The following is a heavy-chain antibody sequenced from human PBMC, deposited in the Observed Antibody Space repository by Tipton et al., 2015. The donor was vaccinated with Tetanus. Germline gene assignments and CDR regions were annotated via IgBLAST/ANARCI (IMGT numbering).Heavy chain of an antibody. CDR1: GGSISGGDYV. CDR3: ARPIKQWLAPVDS. Sequence: TLSLTCTVSGGSISGGDYVWNWIRQPPGKGLEWIGYIYSSGSISYNPSLKSRVTISLDTSKTHFYLNLSSVTAADTAVYYCARPIKQWLAPVDSWGQGTLVTVSS. D-gene: IGHD6-19*01. CDR2: IYSSGSI. J-gene: IGHJ4*02. V-gene: IGHV4-30-4*01.